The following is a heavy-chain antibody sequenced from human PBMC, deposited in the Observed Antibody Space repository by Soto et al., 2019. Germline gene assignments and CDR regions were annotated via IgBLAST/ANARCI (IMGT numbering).Heavy chain of an antibody. CDR3: ARERSRYDRSGYYRPDY. J-gene: IGHJ4*02. CDR1: GDTFSSYA. Sequence: SVKVSCKASGDTFSSYAISWVRQAPGQGLEWMGGIIPILGTPNYAQKFQGRVTITADKSTSTAYMELGSLRSEDTAVYYCARERSRYDRSGYYRPDYWGQGTLVTVSS. V-gene: IGHV1-69*10. CDR2: IIPILGTP. D-gene: IGHD3-22*01.